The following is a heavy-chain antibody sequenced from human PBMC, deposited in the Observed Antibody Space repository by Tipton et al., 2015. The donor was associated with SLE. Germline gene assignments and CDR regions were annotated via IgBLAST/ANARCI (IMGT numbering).Heavy chain of an antibody. CDR1: GGSSSSSSFY. CDR2: IYYSGST. J-gene: IGHJ3*01. Sequence: TLSLTCTFSGGSSSSSSFYWGGIRQPPGKGLEWIGGIYYSGSTYYNPSLKSRVTISVDTSKNQFSLKLSSVTAADTAVYYCARNRGASPPDRWGQGTMVTVSS. V-gene: IGHV4-39*01. D-gene: IGHD7-27*01. CDR3: ARNRGASPPDR.